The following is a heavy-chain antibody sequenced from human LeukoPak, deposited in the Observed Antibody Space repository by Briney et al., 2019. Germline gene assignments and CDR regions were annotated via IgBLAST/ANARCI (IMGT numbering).Heavy chain of an antibody. J-gene: IGHJ4*02. Sequence: ASVKVSCKASGGTFSSYAISWVRQAPGQGLEWMGRIIPILGIANYAQKLQGRVTSTADKSTSTAYMELSSLRSEDTAVYYCARDLGITMVRGVPRFDYWGQGTLVTVSS. CDR1: GGTFSSYA. V-gene: IGHV1-69*04. CDR3: ARDLGITMVRGVPRFDY. D-gene: IGHD3-10*01. CDR2: IIPILGIA.